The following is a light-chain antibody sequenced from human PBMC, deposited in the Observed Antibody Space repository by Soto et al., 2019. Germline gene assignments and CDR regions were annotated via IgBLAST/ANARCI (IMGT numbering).Light chain of an antibody. V-gene: IGLV2-14*01. CDR3: SSYTSSSTLVV. CDR2: DVS. Sequence: QSALTQPASVSGSPGPSITISCTGTSSDVGGYNYVSWYQQHPGKAPKLMIYDVSNRPSGVSNRFSGSKSGNTASLTISGLQAEYESDYYCSSYTSSSTLVVFGGGTKVTVL. CDR1: SSDVGGYNY. J-gene: IGLJ2*01.